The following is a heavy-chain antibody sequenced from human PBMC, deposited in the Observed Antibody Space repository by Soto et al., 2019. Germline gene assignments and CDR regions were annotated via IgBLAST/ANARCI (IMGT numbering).Heavy chain of an antibody. CDR3: ARSGGRHNYYYGMDV. Sequence: SETLSLTCTVSGGSISSYYLSWIRQPPGKGLEWMGDIYYSGSTNYNPSLKRRVTISVDTSKNQFSLKLSSVTAADTAVYSCARSGGRHNYYYGMDVWGQGTTVTVSS. J-gene: IGHJ6*02. V-gene: IGHV4-59*08. D-gene: IGHD3-16*01. CDR1: GGSISSYY. CDR2: IYYSGST.